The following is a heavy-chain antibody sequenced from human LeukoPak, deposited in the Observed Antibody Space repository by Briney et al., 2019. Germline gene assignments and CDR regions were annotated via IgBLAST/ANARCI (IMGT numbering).Heavy chain of an antibody. V-gene: IGHV4-59*08. CDR3: ARHQWVPAFDI. J-gene: IGHJ3*02. Sequence: SETLSLTCTVSGGSISTFYWNWIRQPPGKGLEWIGYIYYSGSTNYNPSLESRVTISVDTSKNQFSLKLSSVTAADTAVYFCARHQWVPAFDIWGQRTMVTVSS. D-gene: IGHD1-26*01. CDR1: GGSISTFY. CDR2: IYYSGST.